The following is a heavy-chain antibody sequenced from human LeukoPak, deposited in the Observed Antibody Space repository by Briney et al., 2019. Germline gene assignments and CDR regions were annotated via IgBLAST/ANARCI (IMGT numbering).Heavy chain of an antibody. V-gene: IGHV3-20*03. J-gene: IGHJ6*03. D-gene: IGHD4-11*01. Sequence: SXGRPAPXKGLEWVSGINWNGGSTGYADSVKGRFTISRDNAKNSLYLQMNSLRAEDTALYYCARAWADYSNYENYMDVWGKGTTVTVSS. CDR2: INWNGGST. CDR3: ARAWADYSNYENYMDV.